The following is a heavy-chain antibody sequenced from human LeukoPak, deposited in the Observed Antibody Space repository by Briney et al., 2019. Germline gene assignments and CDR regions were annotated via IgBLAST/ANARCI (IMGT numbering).Heavy chain of an antibody. CDR2: ISSTSSTI. CDR3: ARKGSGYSYGYPY. Sequence: PGGSLRLSCAASGYTFSSYSMNWVRQAPGKGLEWVSYISSTSSTIYYADSVKGRFTISRDNAENSVYLQMNSLRAEDTAVYYCARKGSGYSYGYPYWGRGTLVTVSS. V-gene: IGHV3-48*01. J-gene: IGHJ4*02. D-gene: IGHD5-18*01. CDR1: GYTFSSYS.